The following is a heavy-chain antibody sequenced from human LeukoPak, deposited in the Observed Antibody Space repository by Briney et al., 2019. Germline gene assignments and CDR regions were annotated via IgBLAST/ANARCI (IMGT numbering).Heavy chain of an antibody. CDR1: GFTFSSYS. Sequence: GGSLKLSCAASGFTFSSYSMNWFRQAPGKGLEWVSSISSSSSYIYYADSVKGRFTISRDNAKNSLYLQMNSLRAEDTAVYYCARSVQLERLFDYWGQGTLVTVSS. V-gene: IGHV3-21*01. D-gene: IGHD1-1*01. J-gene: IGHJ4*02. CDR2: ISSSSSYI. CDR3: ARSVQLERLFDY.